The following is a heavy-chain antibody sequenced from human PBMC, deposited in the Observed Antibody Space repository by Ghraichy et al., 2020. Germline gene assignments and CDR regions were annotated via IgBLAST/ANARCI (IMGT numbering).Heavy chain of an antibody. Sequence: GGSLRLSCAASGFTVVSSNYMNWVRQAPGKGLEWVSVIYSGGSAYYADSVKGRFSISRDNSKNTLYLQMNTLRAGDTAIYYCAKGGGNGWYAVGYFYYNLDVWGQGTPVTVSS. CDR3: AKGGGNGWYAVGYFYYNLDV. V-gene: IGHV3-53*01. D-gene: IGHD6-19*01. CDR2: IYSGGSA. J-gene: IGHJ6*02. CDR1: GFTVVSSNY.